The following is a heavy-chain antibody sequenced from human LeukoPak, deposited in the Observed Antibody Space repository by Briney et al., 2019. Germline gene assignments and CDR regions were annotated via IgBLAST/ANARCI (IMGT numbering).Heavy chain of an antibody. D-gene: IGHD2-21*02. CDR1: GYTFTSYG. CDR2: ISAYNGNT. Sequence: ASVKVSCKASGYTFTSYGISWVRQAPGQGLEWMGWISAYNGNTNYEQKLHGRVTMTTDTSTSTDYMELRSLRSDDTAVYYCARFIVVVTAMDYWGQGTLVTVSS. J-gene: IGHJ4*02. V-gene: IGHV1-18*01. CDR3: ARFIVVVTAMDY.